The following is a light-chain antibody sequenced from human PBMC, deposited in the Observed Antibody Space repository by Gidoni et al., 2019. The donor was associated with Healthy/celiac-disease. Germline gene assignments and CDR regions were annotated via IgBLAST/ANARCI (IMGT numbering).Light chain of an antibody. Sequence: DIQMTQSPSSLSASVGDSVTITCRASQSISSYLNCYQQKPGKAPKLLIYAASSLQSGGPPRLCGSRSGSDFILMISSLLPEDFATYYCRLRSRTPPLTFGGGTRVEIK. CDR2: AAS. V-gene: IGKV1-39*01. J-gene: IGKJ4*01. CDR1: QSISSY. CDR3: RLRSRTPPLT.